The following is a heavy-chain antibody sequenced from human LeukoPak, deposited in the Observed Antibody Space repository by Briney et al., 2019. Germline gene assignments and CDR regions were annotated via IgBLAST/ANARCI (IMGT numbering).Heavy chain of an antibody. CDR1: GGSVSSYY. Sequence: SETLSLTCTVSGGSVSSYYWSWIRQPPGKGLEWIGEINHSGSTNYNPSLKSRVTISVDTSKNQFSLKLSSVTAADTAVYYCARVDYDYVWGSYRYSGAIDYWGQGTLVTVSS. CDR3: ARVDYDYVWGSYRYSGAIDY. D-gene: IGHD3-16*02. J-gene: IGHJ4*02. V-gene: IGHV4-34*01. CDR2: INHSGST.